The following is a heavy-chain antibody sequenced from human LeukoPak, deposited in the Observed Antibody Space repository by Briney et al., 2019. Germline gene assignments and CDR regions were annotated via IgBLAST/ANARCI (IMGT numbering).Heavy chain of an antibody. D-gene: IGHD4-17*01. CDR1: GGSISSGSYY. CDR3: ATDYGVSSFDY. CDR2: IYTSGST. J-gene: IGHJ4*02. Sequence: SETLSLTCTVSGGSISSGSYYWSWIRQPAGKGLEWIGRIYTSGSTNYNPSLKSRVTISVDTSKNQFSLKLSSVTAADTAVYYCATDYGVSSFDYWGQGTLVTVSS. V-gene: IGHV4-61*02.